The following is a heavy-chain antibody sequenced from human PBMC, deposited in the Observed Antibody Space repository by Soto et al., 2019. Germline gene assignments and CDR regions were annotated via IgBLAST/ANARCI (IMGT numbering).Heavy chain of an antibody. CDR2: ISSSSSYI. J-gene: IGHJ6*02. Sequence: GGSLRLSCAASGSTFSSYSMNWVRQAPGKGLEWVSSISSSSSYIYYADSVKGRFTISRDNAKNSLYLQMNSLRAEDTAVYYCASLVVPAARDYYYYGMDVWGQGTTVTVSS. D-gene: IGHD2-2*01. V-gene: IGHV3-21*01. CDR1: GSTFSSYS. CDR3: ASLVVPAARDYYYYGMDV.